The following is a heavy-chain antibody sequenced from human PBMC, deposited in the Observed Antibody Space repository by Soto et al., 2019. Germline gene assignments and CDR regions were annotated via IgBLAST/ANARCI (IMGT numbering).Heavy chain of an antibody. CDR3: AKGSGWLSLHYCEY. J-gene: IGHJ4*02. Sequence: GGTLRLSCAASRFTLSSYAITCVRQVPLKGLEWVSSISHSRRSTHYADSAKGRFTISRDNSKNTLYLQMNSLGAEDTAVYYCAKGSGWLSLHYCEYWGQGTLVTVSS. CDR1: RFTLSSYA. CDR2: ISHSRRST. D-gene: IGHD3-22*01. V-gene: IGHV3-23*01.